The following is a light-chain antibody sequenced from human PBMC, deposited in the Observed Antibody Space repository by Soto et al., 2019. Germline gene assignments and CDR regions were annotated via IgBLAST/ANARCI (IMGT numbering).Light chain of an antibody. CDR1: SSDVGGYNY. J-gene: IGLJ1*01. Sequence: QSVLTQPASVSGSPGQSITISCTGTSSDVGGYNYVSWHQQHPGKAPKLLIYDVSSRPSGVSNRFSASKSGNTASLTISGLQARDEADYYCSSYTSSVTHVFGTGTKLTVL. CDR2: DVS. V-gene: IGLV2-14*01. CDR3: SSYTSSVTHV.